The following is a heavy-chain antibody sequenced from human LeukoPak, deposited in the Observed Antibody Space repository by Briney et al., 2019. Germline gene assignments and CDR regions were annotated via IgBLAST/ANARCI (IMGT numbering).Heavy chain of an antibody. CDR2: ISAYNGNT. Sequence: ASVKVSCKASGYTFTSYGISWVRQAPGQGLEWMGWISAYNGNTNYAQKLQGRVTMTTDTSTSTAYMEVRSLRSDDTAVYYCARDRSIFGVVIISAYWFDPWGQGTLVTVSS. CDR1: GYTFTSYG. J-gene: IGHJ5*02. D-gene: IGHD3-3*01. V-gene: IGHV1-18*01. CDR3: ARDRSIFGVVIISAYWFDP.